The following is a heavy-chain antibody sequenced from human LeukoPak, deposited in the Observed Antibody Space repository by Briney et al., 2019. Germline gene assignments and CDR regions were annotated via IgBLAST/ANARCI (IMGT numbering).Heavy chain of an antibody. CDR3: ARDTTTVTTYYYYYMDV. CDR2: INPSGGST. Sequence: ASVKVSCKASGYTFTSYYMHWVRQAPGQGLGWMGIINPSGGSTSYAQKFQGRVTMTRDMSTSTVYMELSSLRSEDTAVYYCARDTTTVTTYYYYYMDVWGKGTTVTVSS. V-gene: IGHV1-46*01. D-gene: IGHD4-11*01. J-gene: IGHJ6*03. CDR1: GYTFTSYY.